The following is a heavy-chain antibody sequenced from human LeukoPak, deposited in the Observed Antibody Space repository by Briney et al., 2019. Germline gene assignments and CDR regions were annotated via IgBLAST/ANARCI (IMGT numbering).Heavy chain of an antibody. J-gene: IGHJ5*02. D-gene: IGHD1-1*01. Sequence: SETLSLTCAVYGGSFSGYYWSWIRQPPGKGLEWIGEINHSGSTNYNPSLKSRVTISVDTSKNQFSLKLSSVTAADTAVYYCARHGRYNWNDVSKPPYNWFDPWGQGTLVTVSS. CDR3: ARHGRYNWNDVSKPPYNWFDP. CDR1: GGSFSGYY. CDR2: INHSGST. V-gene: IGHV4-34*01.